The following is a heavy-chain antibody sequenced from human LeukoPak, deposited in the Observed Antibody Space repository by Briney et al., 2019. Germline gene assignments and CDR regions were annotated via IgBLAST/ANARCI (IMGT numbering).Heavy chain of an antibody. CDR2: ITGGGESI. CDR3: AKNIRDQLLCELNY. J-gene: IGHJ4*02. D-gene: IGHD2-2*01. V-gene: IGHV3-23*01. Sequence: GGSLRLSCAASGFTFEASAMSWVRQDPGKGLEWVAVITGGGESIYYADSVKGRFTISRDNSKKTLFLQVNSLRAEDTAVYFCAKNIRDQLLCELNYWGQGIVVTVSS. CDR1: GFTFEASA.